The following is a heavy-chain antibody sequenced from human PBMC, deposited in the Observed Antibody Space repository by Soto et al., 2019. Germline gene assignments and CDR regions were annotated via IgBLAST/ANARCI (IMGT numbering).Heavy chain of an antibody. J-gene: IGHJ6*02. CDR2: MPPDGSQK. V-gene: IGHV3-30*18. D-gene: IGHD5-12*01. CDR3: VKDRGGYIGYDYRNFAMDV. CDR1: GFTFSSFG. Sequence: GGSLRLSCVVSGFTFSSFGIHWVRQGPGKGLEWVAVMPPDGSQKYHADSVKGRFTISRDNSRKTLYLQMNSLRSEDSAVYYCVKDRGGYIGYDYRNFAMDVWGQGTTVTVSS.